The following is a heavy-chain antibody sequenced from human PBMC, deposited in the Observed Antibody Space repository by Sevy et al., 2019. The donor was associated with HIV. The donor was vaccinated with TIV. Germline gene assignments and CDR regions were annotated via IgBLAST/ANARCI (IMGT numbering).Heavy chain of an antibody. CDR1: GFTFSSYA. V-gene: IGHV3-23*01. D-gene: IGHD6-13*01. CDR3: AKRSSSSWYYIGY. Sequence: GGSLRLSCAASGFTFSSYAMSWVRQAPGKGLEWVSAISGSGGSTYYADSVKGRFTISRDNSKNMLYLQMNSLRAEDTAVYYCAKRSSSSWYYIGYWGQGTLVTVSS. J-gene: IGHJ4*02. CDR2: ISGSGGST.